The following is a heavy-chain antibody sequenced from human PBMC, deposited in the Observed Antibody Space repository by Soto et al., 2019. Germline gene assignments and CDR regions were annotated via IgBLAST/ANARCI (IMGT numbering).Heavy chain of an antibody. D-gene: IGHD1-7*01. CDR1: GGSISSGGYY. CDR2: IYYSGST. J-gene: IGHJ6*02. CDR3: ARGHLPGTMDYYYYYGMDV. Sequence: QVQLQESGPGLVKPSQTLSLTCTVSGGSISSGGYYWSWIRQHPGKGLEWIGYIYYSGSTYYNPSLKSRVTISVDTSKNQFSLKLSSVTAADTAVYYCARGHLPGTMDYYYYYGMDVWGQGTTVTVSS. V-gene: IGHV4-31*03.